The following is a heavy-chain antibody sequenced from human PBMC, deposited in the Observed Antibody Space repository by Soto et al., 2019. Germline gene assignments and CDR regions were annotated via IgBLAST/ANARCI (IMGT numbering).Heavy chain of an antibody. CDR2: ISGSGGST. J-gene: IGHJ4*02. CDR1: GFTFSSYA. Sequence: GGSLRLSCAASGFTFSSYAMSWVRQAPGKGLEWVSAISGSGGSTYYADSVKGRFTISRDNSKNTLYLQMNSLGAEDTAVYYCAKDKRFRGDYPYYFDYWGQGTLVTVSS. D-gene: IGHD4-17*01. V-gene: IGHV3-23*01. CDR3: AKDKRFRGDYPYYFDY.